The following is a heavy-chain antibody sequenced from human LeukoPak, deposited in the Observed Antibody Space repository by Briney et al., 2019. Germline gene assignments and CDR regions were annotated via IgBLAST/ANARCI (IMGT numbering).Heavy chain of an antibody. J-gene: IGHJ4*02. Sequence: GGSLRLSCAASGFTFSSYAMSWVRQAPGKGLEWVSVIYSGGSTYYADSVKGRFTISRDNSKNTLYLQMNSLRAEDTAVYYCARHRMGLFDYWGQGTLVTVSS. CDR1: GFTFSSYA. V-gene: IGHV3-66*04. D-gene: IGHD2-8*01. CDR2: IYSGGST. CDR3: ARHRMGLFDY.